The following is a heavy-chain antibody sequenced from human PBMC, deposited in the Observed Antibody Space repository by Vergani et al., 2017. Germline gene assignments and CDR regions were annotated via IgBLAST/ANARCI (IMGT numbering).Heavy chain of an antibody. J-gene: IGHJ4*02. CDR1: GFTFSSYE. CDR3: ARGGLRNHFDY. D-gene: IGHD4-17*01. V-gene: IGHV3-48*03. CDR2: ISSSGSTI. Sequence: EVQLVESGGGLVQPGGSLRLSCAASGFTFSSYEMYWVRQAPGKGLEWVSYISSSGSTIYYADSVKGRFTISRDNAKNSLYLQMNSLGAEDTAVYYCARGGLRNHFDYWGQGTLVTVSS.